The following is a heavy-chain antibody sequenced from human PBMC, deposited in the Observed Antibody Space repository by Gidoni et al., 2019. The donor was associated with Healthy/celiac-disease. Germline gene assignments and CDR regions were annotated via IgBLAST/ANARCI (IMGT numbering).Heavy chain of an antibody. CDR3: ASGDYGGNSEYHYYYGMDV. CDR1: GGTFRSYA. D-gene: IGHD4-17*01. CDR2: IIPIFGTA. Sequence: QVQLVQSGAEVQKPGSSVQVSCKASGGTFRSYAISWVLQAPGQGLEWMGGIIPIFGTANYAQKFQGRVTITADKSTSTAYMELSSLRSEDTAVYYCASGDYGGNSEYHYYYGMDVWGQGTTVTVSS. V-gene: IGHV1-69*06. J-gene: IGHJ6*02.